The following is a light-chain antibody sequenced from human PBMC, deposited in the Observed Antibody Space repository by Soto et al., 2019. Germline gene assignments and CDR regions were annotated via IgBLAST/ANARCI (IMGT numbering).Light chain of an antibody. V-gene: IGKV3-20*01. CDR1: QSVASAY. CDR2: GSS. Sequence: EIVLTQSPGTLPLSPGERATLSCRASQSVASAYLAWYQHKPGQAPRLLIYGSSSRAVGVPDRISGSGSGTDFTLTISRLEPEDFAVYYCQQYASSRWTFGQGTKVEAK. CDR3: QQYASSRWT. J-gene: IGKJ1*01.